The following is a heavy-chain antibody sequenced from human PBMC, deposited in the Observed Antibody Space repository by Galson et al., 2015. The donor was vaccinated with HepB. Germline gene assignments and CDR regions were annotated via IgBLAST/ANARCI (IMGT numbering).Heavy chain of an antibody. J-gene: IGHJ4*02. D-gene: IGHD2-2*01. CDR2: ISGGRSTI. CDR1: GFMFSSYA. Sequence: SLRLSCAASGFMFSSYAMNWVRQAPGKGLEWISYISGGRSTIYYADSVKGRFTISRDNAKNSLYLQMNSLRGEDTAVYFCAKAGGYCSGTSCYGRRVDYWGQGTLVTVSS. V-gene: IGHV3-48*01. CDR3: AKAGGYCSGTSCYGRRVDY.